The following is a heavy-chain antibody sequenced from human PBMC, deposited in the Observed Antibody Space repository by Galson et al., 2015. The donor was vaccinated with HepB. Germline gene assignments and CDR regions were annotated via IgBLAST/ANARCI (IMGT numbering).Heavy chain of an antibody. J-gene: IGHJ1*01. V-gene: IGHV1-3*01. Sequence: SVKVSCKASGYTFTSYAMHWVRQAPGQRLEWMGWINAGNGNTKYSQKFQGRVTITRDTSASTAYMELSSLRSEDTAVYYCARRIAAAGTGGYFQHWGQGTLVTVSS. CDR1: GYTFTSYA. CDR2: INAGNGNT. CDR3: ARRIAAAGTGGYFQH. D-gene: IGHD6-13*01.